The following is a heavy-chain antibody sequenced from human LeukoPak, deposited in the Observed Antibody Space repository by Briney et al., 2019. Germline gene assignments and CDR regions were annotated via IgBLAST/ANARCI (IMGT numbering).Heavy chain of an antibody. J-gene: IGHJ4*02. CDR1: GGSISSYC. V-gene: IGHV4-59*12. D-gene: IGHD7-27*01. CDR3: ARGSNWGDY. CDR2: FSNSGST. Sequence: PSETLSLTCTVSGGSISSYCWSWIRQPPGKGLEWIGYFSNSGSTNYSPSLKSRVTMSVDTSKNQFSLKLSSVTAADTAVYYCARGSNWGDYWGQGTLVTVSS.